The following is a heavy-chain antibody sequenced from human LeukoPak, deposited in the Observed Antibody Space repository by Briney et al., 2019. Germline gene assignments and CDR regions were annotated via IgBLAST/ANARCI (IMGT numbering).Heavy chain of an antibody. CDR3: ARDGLFKQQLVRNAFDI. CDR2: IIPIFGTA. Sequence: EASVKVSCKASGGTFSSYAISWVRQAPGQGLEWMGGIIPIFGTANYAQKFQGRVTITADESTSTAYMELSSLRSEDTAVYYCARDGLFKQQLVRNAFDIWGQGTMVTVSS. J-gene: IGHJ3*02. V-gene: IGHV1-69*13. D-gene: IGHD6-13*01. CDR1: GGTFSSYA.